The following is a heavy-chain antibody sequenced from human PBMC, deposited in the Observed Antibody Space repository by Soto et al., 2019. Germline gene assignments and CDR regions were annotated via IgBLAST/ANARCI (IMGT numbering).Heavy chain of an antibody. V-gene: IGHV3-48*03. CDR2: ISSSGSTI. Sequence: EVQLVESGGGLVQPGGSLRLSCAASGFTFSSYEMNWVRQAPGKGLEWVSYISSSGSTIYYADSVKGRFTISRDNAKNSLYLQMNSLRAEDTDVYYCARCEMATIYAFDIWGQGTMVTVSS. CDR1: GFTFSSYE. J-gene: IGHJ3*02. D-gene: IGHD5-12*01. CDR3: ARCEMATIYAFDI.